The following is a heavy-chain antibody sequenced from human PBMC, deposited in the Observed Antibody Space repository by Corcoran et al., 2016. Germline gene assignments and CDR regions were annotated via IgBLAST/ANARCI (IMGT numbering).Heavy chain of an antibody. V-gene: IGHV1-3*01. CDR3: AREELGGYFDY. J-gene: IGHJ4*02. D-gene: IGHD1-26*01. CDR1: GYTFTSYD. Sequence: QVQLVQSGAEVKKPGASVKVSCKASGYTFTSYDMHWVRQDPGQRLEWMGGINAGNGNKKYSKKFQGRVTITRDTSASTAYMELSSLRSGDTAVYYCAREELGGYFDYWGQGTLVPVSS. CDR2: INAGNGNK.